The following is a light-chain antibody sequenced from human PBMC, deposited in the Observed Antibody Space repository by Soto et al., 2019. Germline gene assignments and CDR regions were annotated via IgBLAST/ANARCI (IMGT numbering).Light chain of an antibody. CDR2: GNS. CDR3: QSYDSSLSGGV. J-gene: IGLJ3*02. CDR1: SSNIGAGYD. V-gene: IGLV1-40*01. Sequence: QSVLTQPPSVSGAPGQRVTISCTGSSSNIGAGYDVHWYQQLPGTAPKILIYGNSNRPSGVPDRFSGSKSGPSASLAITGLQAEDEADYYCQSYDSSLSGGVFGGGTKVTVL.